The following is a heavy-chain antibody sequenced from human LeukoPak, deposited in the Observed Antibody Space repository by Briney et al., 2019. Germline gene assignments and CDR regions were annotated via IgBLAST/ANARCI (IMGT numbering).Heavy chain of an antibody. CDR2: MNPNSGNT. CDR3: ARGQITMVRGVIQWFDP. CDR1: GYTFIDYY. Sequence: GASVKVSCKASGYTFIDYYIHWVRQAPGQGLEWMGWMNPNSGNTGYAQKFQGRVTMTRNTSISTAYMELSSLRSEDTAVYYCARGQITMVRGVIQWFDPWGQGTLVTVSS. D-gene: IGHD3-10*01. J-gene: IGHJ5*02. V-gene: IGHV1-8*02.